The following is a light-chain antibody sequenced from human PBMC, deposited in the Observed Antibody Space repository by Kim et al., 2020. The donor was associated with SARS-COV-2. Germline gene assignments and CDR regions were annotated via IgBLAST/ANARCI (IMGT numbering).Light chain of an antibody. V-gene: IGLV2-14*03. J-gene: IGLJ3*02. Sequence: LTQPASVSGSPGQSISISCTGTSSNIGSYNYVSWHQQHPGKAPKLMIYDVNKRPSGISSRFSGSKSGSTASLTISGLQAEDEAEYYCSSFTTRSTLVFGGGTKVTVL. CDR1: SSNIGSYNY. CDR2: DVN. CDR3: SSFTTRSTLV.